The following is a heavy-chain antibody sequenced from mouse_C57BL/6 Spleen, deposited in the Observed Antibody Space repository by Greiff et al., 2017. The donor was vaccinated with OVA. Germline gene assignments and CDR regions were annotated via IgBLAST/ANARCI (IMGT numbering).Heavy chain of an antibody. CDR1: GFSLTSYA. V-gene: IGHV2-9-1*01. Sequence: VMLVESGPGLVAPSQSLSITCTVSGFSLTSYAISWVRQPPGKGLEWLGVIWTGGGTNYNSDLKYRMSISKDKSKSQVFLKMNSLQTDDTARYYCARNGGNWDRGYYFDYWGQGTTLTVSS. D-gene: IGHD4-1*01. J-gene: IGHJ2*01. CDR2: IWTGGGT. CDR3: ARNGGNWDRGYYFDY.